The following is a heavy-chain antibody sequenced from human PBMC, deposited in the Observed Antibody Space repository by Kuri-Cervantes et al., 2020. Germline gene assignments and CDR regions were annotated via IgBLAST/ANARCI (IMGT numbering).Heavy chain of an antibody. CDR2: IRNKAYGGTT. J-gene: IGHJ4*02. Sequence: LSLTCAASGFTFSYYYMSGVRQAPGKGLEWVGFIRNKAYGGTTEYAASVKGRFTISRDDSKSIAYLQMNSLKTEDTAVYYCIRVWFGELSYDSSGYFDYWGQGTLVTVSS. V-gene: IGHV3-22*01. CDR3: IRVWFGELSYDSSGYFDY. CDR1: GFTFSYYY. D-gene: IGHD3-10*01.